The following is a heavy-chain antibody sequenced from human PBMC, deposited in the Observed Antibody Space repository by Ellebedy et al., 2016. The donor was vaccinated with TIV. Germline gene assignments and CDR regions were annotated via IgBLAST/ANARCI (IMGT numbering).Heavy chain of an antibody. CDR1: GYTFTRYY. Sequence: AASVKVSCKASGYTFTRYYMHWVRQATGQGLEWMGWMNPNSGNTEYAQKFQGRVTMTRNTSITTAFMELSSLRSEDTAVYYCARGPFMITFGGVIMDVWGQGTTVTVSS. V-gene: IGHV1-8*01. CDR3: ARGPFMITFGGVIMDV. CDR2: MNPNSGNT. D-gene: IGHD3-16*02. J-gene: IGHJ6*02.